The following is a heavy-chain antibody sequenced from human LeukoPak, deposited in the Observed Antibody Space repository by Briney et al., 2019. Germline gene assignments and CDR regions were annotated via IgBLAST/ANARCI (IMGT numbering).Heavy chain of an antibody. CDR1: GGSFSGYY. V-gene: IGHV4-34*01. CDR2: INHSGST. Sequence: PSGTLSLTCAVYGGSFSGYYWSWIRQPPGKGLEWIGEINHSGSTNYNPSLKSRVTISVDTSKNQFSLKLSSVTAADTAVYYCAREAWLQFGRFDYWGQGTLVTVSS. D-gene: IGHD5-24*01. CDR3: AREAWLQFGRFDY. J-gene: IGHJ4*02.